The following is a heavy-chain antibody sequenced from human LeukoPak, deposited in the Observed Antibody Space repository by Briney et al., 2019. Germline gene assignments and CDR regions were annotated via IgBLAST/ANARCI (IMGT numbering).Heavy chain of an antibody. CDR2: IYYSGST. Sequence: PSETLSLTCTVSGGSISSSSYYWGWIRQPPGKGLEWIGSIYYSGSTYYNPSLKSRVTISVDTSKNQFSLKLSSVTAADTAVYYCARAPHTTRSIAARENWFDPWGQGTLVTVSS. D-gene: IGHD6-6*01. V-gene: IGHV4-39*07. CDR3: ARAPHTTRSIAARENWFDP. CDR1: GGSISSSSYY. J-gene: IGHJ5*02.